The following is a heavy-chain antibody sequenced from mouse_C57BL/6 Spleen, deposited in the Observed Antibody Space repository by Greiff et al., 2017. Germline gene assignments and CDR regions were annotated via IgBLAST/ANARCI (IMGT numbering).Heavy chain of an antibody. CDR3: ERRGDDDYAYAMDY. CDR2: ISNGGGST. J-gene: IGHJ4*01. V-gene: IGHV5-12*01. Sequence: EVKLMESGGGLVQPGGSLKLSCAASGFTFSDYYMYWVRQTPEKRLEWVAYISNGGGSTYYPATVKGRFTISRDNATNTLYLQLSRLKSEDTAMYYCERRGDDDYAYAMDYWGQGTSVTVSS. CDR1: GFTFSDYY. D-gene: IGHD2-4*01.